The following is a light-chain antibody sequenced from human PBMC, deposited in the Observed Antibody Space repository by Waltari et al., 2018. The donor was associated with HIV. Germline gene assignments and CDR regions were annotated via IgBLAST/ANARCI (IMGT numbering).Light chain of an antibody. V-gene: IGLV2-14*01. CDR2: MVS. CDR3: TSYTSSTTLYV. CDR1: SSAVGGYNF. J-gene: IGLJ1*01. Sequence: QSALTQPASVSGSPGQSITVSCTGTSSAVGGYNFVAWYQHHPGKVPKLLIYMVSHRPSGISNRFSGSKSGNTASLTISGLQAEDEADYYCTSYTSSTTLYVFGSGTRVTVL.